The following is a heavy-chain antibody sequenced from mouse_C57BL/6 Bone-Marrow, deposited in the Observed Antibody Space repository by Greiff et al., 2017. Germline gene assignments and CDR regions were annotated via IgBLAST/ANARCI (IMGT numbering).Heavy chain of an antibody. D-gene: IGHD1-1*01. Sequence: QVQLQQSGAELVKPGASVKLSCKASGYTFTSYWMQWVKQRPGQGLEWIGEIDPSDSYTTYNQKFKGKATLTVDTSSSTAYMQLSSLTSEDSAVYYCAREGYYGSSYYWYFDVWGTGTTVTVSS. CDR3: AREGYYGSSYYWYFDV. CDR1: GYTFTSYW. CDR2: IDPSDSYT. J-gene: IGHJ1*03. V-gene: IGHV1-50*01.